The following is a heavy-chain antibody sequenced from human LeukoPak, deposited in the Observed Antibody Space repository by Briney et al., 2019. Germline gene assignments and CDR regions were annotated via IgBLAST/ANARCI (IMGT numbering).Heavy chain of an antibody. CDR3: GHRLVEMATIAFYY. D-gene: IGHD5-24*01. Sequence: SGPTLVKPTQTLTLTFSFSGLSFSTSGVGVGWIRQPPGKALECVALIYWDDDKRYSPSLKRRLTITKDTSKNQVVIIITNMDAVDTATYYCGHRLVEMATIAFYYWGQGTLVTVSS. V-gene: IGHV2-5*02. J-gene: IGHJ4*02. CDR1: GLSFSTSGVG. CDR2: IYWDDDK.